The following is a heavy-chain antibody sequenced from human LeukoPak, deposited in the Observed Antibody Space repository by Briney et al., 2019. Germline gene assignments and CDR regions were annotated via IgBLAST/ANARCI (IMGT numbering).Heavy chain of an antibody. CDR3: ARDHGGGIAVAGTERAYYFDY. CDR1: GDSLSSNSAA. CDR2: IYYRSKWYN. J-gene: IGHJ4*02. D-gene: IGHD6-19*01. Sequence: SQTLSLTCAISGDSLSSNSAAWNWIRQSPSRGLEWLGRIYYRSKWYNDYAVSVKSRITINPDTSKNQFSLQLNSVTPEDTAVYYCARDHGGGIAVAGTERAYYFDYWGQGTLVTVSS. V-gene: IGHV6-1*01.